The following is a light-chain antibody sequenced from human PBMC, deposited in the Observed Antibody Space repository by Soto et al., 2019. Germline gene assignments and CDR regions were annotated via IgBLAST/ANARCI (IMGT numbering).Light chain of an antibody. V-gene: IGKV3-11*01. CDR2: DAS. CDR3: QQLT. CDR1: QSVSSY. J-gene: IGKJ4*01. Sequence: EIVLTQSPGTLSLSPGERATLSCRASQSVSSYLAWYQQKPGQAPRLLIYDASNRATGIPARFSGSGSGTDFTLTISSLEPEDFAVYYCQQLTFGGGTKVDIK.